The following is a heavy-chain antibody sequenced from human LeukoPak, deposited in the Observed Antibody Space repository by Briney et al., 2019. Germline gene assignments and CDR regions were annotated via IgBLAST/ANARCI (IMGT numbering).Heavy chain of an antibody. CDR2: INDSGTI. CDR1: GGSFSNYY. V-gene: IGHV4-34*01. J-gene: IGHJ6*03. CDR3: ARRWNYGRNYYIDV. D-gene: IGHD1-7*01. Sequence: SETLSLTCAAYGGSFSNYYWSWIRQSPGKGLEWIGEINDSGTINYNPSLMSRVTISVDKSKNQFSLKLSSVTAADTAVYYCARRWNYGRNYYIDVWGTGATVSVSS.